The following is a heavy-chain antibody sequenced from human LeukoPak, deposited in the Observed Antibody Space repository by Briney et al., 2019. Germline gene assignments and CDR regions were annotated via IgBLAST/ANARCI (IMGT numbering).Heavy chain of an antibody. CDR3: ARDLGLDPQGWFDP. J-gene: IGHJ5*02. V-gene: IGHV3-30*01. CDR2: ISYDGSNK. CDR1: GFTFSSYA. Sequence: HPEGSLRLSCAASGFTFSSYAMHWVRQAPGKGLEWVAVISYDGSNKYYADSVKGRFTISRDNSKNTLYLQMNSLRAEDTAVYYCARDLGLDPQGWFDPWGQGTLVTVSS. D-gene: IGHD6-19*01.